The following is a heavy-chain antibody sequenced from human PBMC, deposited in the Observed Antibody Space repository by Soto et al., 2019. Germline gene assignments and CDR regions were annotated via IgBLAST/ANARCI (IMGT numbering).Heavy chain of an antibody. CDR1: GFTFSSYA. CDR2: ISGSGGST. D-gene: IGHD6-19*01. CDR3: AKDWDIAVAGSDY. J-gene: IGHJ4*02. V-gene: IGHV3-23*01. Sequence: PGGSLRLSCAASGFTFSSYAMSWVRQAPGKGLEWVSAISGSGGSTYYADSVKGRFTISRDNSKNTLYLQMNSLRAEDTAVYYGAKDWDIAVAGSDYWGQGTLVTVSS.